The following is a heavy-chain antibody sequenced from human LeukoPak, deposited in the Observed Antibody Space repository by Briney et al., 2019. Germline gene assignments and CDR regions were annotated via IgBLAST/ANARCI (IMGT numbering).Heavy chain of an antibody. D-gene: IGHD2-2*01. Sequence: PGGSLRLSCAASGFTFSSHAMSWVRQAPGKGLEWVSAISGSGGSTYYADSVKGRFTISRDNSKNTLYLQMNSLRAEDTAVYYCAKVGRIVVVPAALDIWGQGTMVTVSS. CDR2: ISGSGGST. CDR3: AKVGRIVVVPAALDI. J-gene: IGHJ3*02. CDR1: GFTFSSHA. V-gene: IGHV3-23*01.